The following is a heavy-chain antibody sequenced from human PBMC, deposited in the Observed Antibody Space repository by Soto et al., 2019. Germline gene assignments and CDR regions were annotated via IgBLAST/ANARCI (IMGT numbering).Heavy chain of an antibody. CDR2: IYYSGST. D-gene: IGHD6-25*01. V-gene: IGHV4-59*08. J-gene: IGHJ4*02. Sequence: SETLSLTCTVSGDSISSYYWSWIRQPPGKGLEWIGYIYYSGSTNYNPSLKSRVTISVDTSKNQFSLKLSSVTAADTAVYYCARRYGSAFDYWGQGTLVTVSS. CDR1: GDSISSYY. CDR3: ARRYGSAFDY.